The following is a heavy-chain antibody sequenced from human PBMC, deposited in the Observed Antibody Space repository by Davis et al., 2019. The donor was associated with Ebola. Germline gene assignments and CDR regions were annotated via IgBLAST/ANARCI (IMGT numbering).Heavy chain of an antibody. CDR3: AREGLGYYDSSGYHFDY. D-gene: IGHD3-22*01. Sequence: ASVKVSCKASGYTFTRYFMHWVRQAPGQGLEWVGIINLSSGDTRYAQRFQGRVTMTRDTSTSTVYMETSSLRSEDTALYYCAREGLGYYDSSGYHFDYWGQGTLVTVSS. V-gene: IGHV1-46*01. CDR1: GYTFTRYF. J-gene: IGHJ4*02. CDR2: INLSSGDT.